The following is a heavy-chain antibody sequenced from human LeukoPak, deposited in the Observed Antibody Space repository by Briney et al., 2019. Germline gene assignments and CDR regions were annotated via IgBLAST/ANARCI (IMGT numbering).Heavy chain of an antibody. J-gene: IGHJ5*02. Sequence: PSETLSLTCTVSGGSISSSTYYWGWIRQPPGKGLEWIGSMYYTGRTYYNPSLKSRVTISVDTSKNQFSLRLRSVTAADTAVYYCARQGGSYIWFDPWGQGTLLTVSS. CDR3: ARQGGSYIWFDP. D-gene: IGHD1-26*01. CDR2: MYYTGRT. V-gene: IGHV4-39*01. CDR1: GGSISSSTYY.